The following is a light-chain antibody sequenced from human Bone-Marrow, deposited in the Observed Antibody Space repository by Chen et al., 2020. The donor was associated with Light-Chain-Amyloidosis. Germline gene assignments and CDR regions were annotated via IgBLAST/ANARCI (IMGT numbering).Light chain of an antibody. J-gene: IGLJ1*01. CDR2: EVT. Sequence: QSVLTQPATVSGSAGQPLTIARTVTSRDVGGDIPVTCYQQHPDKAPKLMIYEVTNRPSWVPDRFSGSKSDNTPSLTISGIQSEDEADYFCSSYTITNTLVVGSGTRVTVL. V-gene: IGLV2-14*01. CDR1: SRDVGGDIP. CDR3: SSYTITNTLV.